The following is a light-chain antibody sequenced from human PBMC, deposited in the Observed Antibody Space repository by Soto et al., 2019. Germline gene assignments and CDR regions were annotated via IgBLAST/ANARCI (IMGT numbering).Light chain of an antibody. CDR1: QSSSSY. CDR3: QQSYSTLVT. CDR2: AAS. V-gene: IGKV1-39*01. J-gene: IGKJ4*01. Sequence: DIQMTQSPSSLSASGGDRVTITCRASQSSSSYLNWYQQKPGKAPKLLIYAASSLQSGVPSRFSGSGSGTDFTLTISSLQPEDFATYYCQQSYSTLVTFGGGTKVEIK.